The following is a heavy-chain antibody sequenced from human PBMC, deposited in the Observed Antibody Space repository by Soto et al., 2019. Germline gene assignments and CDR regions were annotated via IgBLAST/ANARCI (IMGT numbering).Heavy chain of an antibody. V-gene: IGHV4-59*08. CDR3: ARGHYDFWSGYFATIDY. D-gene: IGHD3-3*01. CDR1: SGSINNYY. Sequence: PSETLSLTCTVSSGSINNYYWSWIRQPPGKGLEWIGYIHYSGNTKYNPSLKSRVTISADTSKNQFSLKLSSVTAADTAVYYCARGHYDFWSGYFATIDYWGQGSLVTSPQ. J-gene: IGHJ4*02. CDR2: IHYSGNT.